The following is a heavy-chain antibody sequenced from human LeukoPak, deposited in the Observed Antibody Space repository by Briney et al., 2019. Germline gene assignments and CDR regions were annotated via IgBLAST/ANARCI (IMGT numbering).Heavy chain of an antibody. Sequence: GGSLRLSCAASGFTFSSYGMHWVRQAPGKGLEWVAFIRYDGSNKYYADSVKGRFTISRDNSKNTLYLQMNSLRAEDTAVYYCARARNCSSTSCYYFDYWGQGTLVTVSS. D-gene: IGHD2-2*01. V-gene: IGHV3-30*02. J-gene: IGHJ4*02. CDR2: IRYDGSNK. CDR1: GFTFSSYG. CDR3: ARARNCSSTSCYYFDY.